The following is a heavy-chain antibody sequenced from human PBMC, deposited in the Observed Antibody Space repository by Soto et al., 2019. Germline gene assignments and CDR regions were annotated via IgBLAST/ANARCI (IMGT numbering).Heavy chain of an antibody. CDR3: ARVPLFFGLDAVDF. D-gene: IGHD3-10*01. Sequence: EVQLLESGGGLVQPGGSLRLSCAASGFTFNSYAMHWVRQAPGKGLEWVSGISGFSAGSASTYFADSVKGRFIISRDNSNNTLYRQMNNLRAEDTALYSCARVPLFFGLDAVDFWGHGTLVTVSS. CDR1: GFTFNSYA. V-gene: IGHV3-23*01. J-gene: IGHJ3*01. CDR2: ISGFSAGSAST.